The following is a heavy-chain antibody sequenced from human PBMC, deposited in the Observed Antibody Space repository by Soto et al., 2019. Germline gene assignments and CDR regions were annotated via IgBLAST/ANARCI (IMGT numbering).Heavy chain of an antibody. V-gene: IGHV4-39*01. D-gene: IGHD3-10*01. CDR3: ATWFGELSQFDY. J-gene: IGHJ4*02. CDR2: IYYSGST. Sequence: QLQLQESGPGLVKPSETLSLTCTVSGGSISSSSYYWGWIRQPPGKGLEWIGSIYYSGSTYYNPSLKSRVTISVDTSKNQFSLKLSSVTAADTAVYYCATWFGELSQFDYWGQGTLATVSS. CDR1: GGSISSSSYY.